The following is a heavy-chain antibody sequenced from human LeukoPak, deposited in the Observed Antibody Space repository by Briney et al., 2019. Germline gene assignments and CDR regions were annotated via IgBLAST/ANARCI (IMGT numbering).Heavy chain of an antibody. J-gene: IGHJ6*03. CDR2: IYHSGST. CDR3: TRYPGYARHMDV. CDR1: GHSINTDYY. V-gene: IGHV4-38-2*02. D-gene: IGHD1-1*01. Sequence: PSETLSLTCTVSGHSINTDYYWAWVRQPPGKGLEWIGSIYHSGSTYYGPALKSRVTISLDTSKNQFSLKLSSVTAADTAVYYCTRYPGYARHMDVWGKGTTVTVSS.